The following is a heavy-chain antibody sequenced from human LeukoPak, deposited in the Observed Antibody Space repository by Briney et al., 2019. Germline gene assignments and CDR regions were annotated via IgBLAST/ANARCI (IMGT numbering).Heavy chain of an antibody. CDR3: AIAYESGSFYRAFAY. V-gene: IGHV3-43*02. CDR1: GPNVAAYA. D-gene: IGHD3-10*01. CDR2: ISGDSDNK. Sequence: PGGSLRLSCAASGPNVAAYAMYWVRQPPGKSLEWVSLISGDSDNKYSAASVKGRFAISRDNSKNSLYLQMNSLTTEDTALYYCAIAYESGSFYRAFAYWGQGALVTVSS. J-gene: IGHJ4*02.